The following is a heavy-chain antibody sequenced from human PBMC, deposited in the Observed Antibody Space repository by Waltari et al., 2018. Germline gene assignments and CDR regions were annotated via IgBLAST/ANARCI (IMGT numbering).Heavy chain of an antibody. J-gene: IGHJ3*02. D-gene: IGHD6-19*01. Sequence: EVQLLESGGGLVQPGESLRLSCAASGFTFSTYGMSWVRQAPGKGLELFSVISSGDTTDYADSVTGRFTISRDNSKNTVYLRMNSLRAEDTAVYYCARVVSSGYPDIWGQGTMVTVSS. CDR1: GFTFSTYG. CDR3: ARVVSSGYPDI. V-gene: IGHV3-23*03. CDR2: ISSGDTT.